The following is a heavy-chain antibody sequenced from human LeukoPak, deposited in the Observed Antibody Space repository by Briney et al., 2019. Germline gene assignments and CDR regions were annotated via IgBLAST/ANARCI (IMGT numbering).Heavy chain of an antibody. Sequence: GGSLRLSCAASGFTFSSYAMHWVRQAPGKGLEWVAVISYDGSNKYYADSVKGRFTISRDNSKNTLYLQMNSLRAEDTAVYYCALYYYDSSGFDYWGQGTLVTVSS. CDR2: ISYDGSNK. CDR1: GFTFSSYA. CDR3: ALYYYDSSGFDY. V-gene: IGHV3-30*04. J-gene: IGHJ4*02. D-gene: IGHD3-22*01.